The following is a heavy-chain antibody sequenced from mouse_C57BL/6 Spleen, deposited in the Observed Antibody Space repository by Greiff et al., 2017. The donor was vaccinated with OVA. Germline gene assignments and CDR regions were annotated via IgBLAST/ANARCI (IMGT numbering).Heavy chain of an antibody. V-gene: IGHV1-80*01. CDR1: GYAFSSYW. Sequence: QVQLKESGAELVKPGASVKISCKASGYAFSSYWMNWVKQRPGKGLEWIGQIYPGDGDTNYNGKFKGKATLTADKSSSTAYMQLSSLTSEDSAVYFCARSGSSGLDYWGQGTTLTVSS. CDR3: ARSGSSGLDY. J-gene: IGHJ2*01. CDR2: IYPGDGDT. D-gene: IGHD3-2*02.